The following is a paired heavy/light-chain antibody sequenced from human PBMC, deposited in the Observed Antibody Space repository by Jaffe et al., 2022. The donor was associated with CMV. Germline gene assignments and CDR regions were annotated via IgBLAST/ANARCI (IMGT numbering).Light chain of an antibody. V-gene: IGLV1-51*02. CDR2: ENN. CDR1: SSNIGNNY. Sequence: QSVLTQPPSVSGAPGHKVTISCSGSSSNIGNNYVSWYQHLPGTAPKLLIYENNKRPSGIPDRFSGSNSGTSATLGITGLQTGDEADYYCGTWDSNLGAGVFGTGTRVTVL. CDR3: GTWDSNLGAGV. J-gene: IGLJ1*01.
Heavy chain of an antibody. CDR3: ARGVIIRGSSGYDPFYFDY. D-gene: IGHD5-12*01. J-gene: IGHJ4*02. CDR2: IIPAIHIT. V-gene: IGHV1-69*09. Sequence: QVQLVQSGAELKKPGSSVKVSCKASGDTFSTSTFSWVRQAPGQGLEWMGRIIPAIHITNYAQTFQGRLTITADKSTGTAYMELSSLTSEDTAVYYCARGVIIRGSSGYDPFYFDYWGQGSLVTVSS. CDR1: GDTFSTST.